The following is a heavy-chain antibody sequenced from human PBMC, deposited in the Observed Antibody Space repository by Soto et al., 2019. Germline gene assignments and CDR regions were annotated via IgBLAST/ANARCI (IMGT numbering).Heavy chain of an antibody. Sequence: QVQLVQSGAEVKKPGASVKVSCKASGYTFTSYDINWVRQAPGQGLEWMGWMSPNSGNTEQAQMFQGRVTMTRNTSISTAYMELSSLSSGDTAVYYCARPRERGVIYGMDVWGQGTTVTVSS. CDR2: MSPNSGNT. V-gene: IGHV1-8*01. CDR1: GYTFTSYD. D-gene: IGHD3-10*01. J-gene: IGHJ6*02. CDR3: ARPRERGVIYGMDV.